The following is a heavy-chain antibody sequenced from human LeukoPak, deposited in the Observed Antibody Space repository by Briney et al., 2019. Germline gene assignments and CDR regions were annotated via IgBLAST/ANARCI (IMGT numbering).Heavy chain of an antibody. V-gene: IGHV4-4*07. CDR1: GGSISSYY. CDR2: MYTSGST. CDR3: ARLYLPATRFDY. D-gene: IGHD5-24*01. J-gene: IGHJ4*02. Sequence: SETLSLTCTVFGGSISSYYWSWIRQPAGKGLQWIGRMYTSGSTNYNPSLKSRVTMSVDTSKNQFSLRLSSVTAADTAVYYCARLYLPATRFDYWGQGTLVTISS.